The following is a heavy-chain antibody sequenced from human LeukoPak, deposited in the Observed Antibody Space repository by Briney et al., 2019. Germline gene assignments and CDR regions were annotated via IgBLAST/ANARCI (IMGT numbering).Heavy chain of an antibody. CDR2: IIPIFGTA. J-gene: IGHJ3*02. CDR1: GGTFSSYA. Sequence: GASVKVSCKASGGTFSSYAISWVRQAPGQGLEWMGGIIPIFGTANYEQKFQGRVTITADESTSTAYMELSSLRSEDTAVYYCARERDSGFDIWGQGTMVTVSS. CDR3: ARERDSGFDI. D-gene: IGHD6-25*01. V-gene: IGHV1-69*13.